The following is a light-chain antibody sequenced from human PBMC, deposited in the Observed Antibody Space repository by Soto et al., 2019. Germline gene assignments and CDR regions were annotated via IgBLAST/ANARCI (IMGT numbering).Light chain of an antibody. Sequence: EIVLMQFPGTLFLSPGERATLSCRASQSVSSNYLAWYQQKPGQAPRLLIYGASSRATGIPDRFSGSGSGTDFTLTISRLEPEDFAVYYCQQYGSSRWTFGQGTKVDIK. V-gene: IGKV3-20*01. CDR2: GAS. J-gene: IGKJ1*01. CDR1: QSVSSNY. CDR3: QQYGSSRWT.